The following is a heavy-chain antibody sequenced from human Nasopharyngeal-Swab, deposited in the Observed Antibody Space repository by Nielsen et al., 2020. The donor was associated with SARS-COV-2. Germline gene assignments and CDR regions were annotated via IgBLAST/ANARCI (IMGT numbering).Heavy chain of an antibody. V-gene: IGHV3-30*18. CDR2: ISYDGSNK. D-gene: IGHD3-22*01. CDR3: AKQWLLGGHIDY. J-gene: IGHJ4*02. Sequence: GESLKISCAASGFTFSSYGMHWVRQAPGKGLEWVAVISYDGSNKYYADPVKGRFTISRDNSKNTLYLQMNSLRAEDTAVYYCAKQWLLGGHIDYWGQGTLVTVSS. CDR1: GFTFSSYG.